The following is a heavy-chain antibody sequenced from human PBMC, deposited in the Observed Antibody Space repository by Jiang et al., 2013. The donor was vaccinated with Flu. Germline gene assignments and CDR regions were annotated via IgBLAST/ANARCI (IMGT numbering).Heavy chain of an antibody. CDR3: ASCTGGDCLFFDY. CDR2: VSYSGKT. V-gene: IGHV4-31*03. Sequence: PGLVKPSQTLSLTCNVSGASIRKNDYFWSWIRQSQGEGLEWIGYVSYSGKTYYNPSLESRLTISLDTSKNQFFLNLRSVTATDTALYFCASCTGGDCLFFDYWGQGTLVAVSS. J-gene: IGHJ4*02. D-gene: IGHD2-8*02. CDR1: GASIRKNDYF.